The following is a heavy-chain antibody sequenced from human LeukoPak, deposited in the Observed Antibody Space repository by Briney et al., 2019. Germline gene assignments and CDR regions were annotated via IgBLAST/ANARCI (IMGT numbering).Heavy chain of an antibody. J-gene: IGHJ5*02. V-gene: IGHV4-39*07. CDR2: INHSGST. CDR1: GGSISTSSDY. D-gene: IGHD5-24*01. Sequence: SETLSLTCTVSGGSISTSSDYWRWIREPPGKGLEWIGEINHSGSTNYNPSLKSRVTISIDMSKNQSYLKLSSVTAADTAVYYCARGLMEEAMASSRKVGWFDPWGQGTLVTVSS. CDR3: ARGLMEEAMASSRKVGWFDP.